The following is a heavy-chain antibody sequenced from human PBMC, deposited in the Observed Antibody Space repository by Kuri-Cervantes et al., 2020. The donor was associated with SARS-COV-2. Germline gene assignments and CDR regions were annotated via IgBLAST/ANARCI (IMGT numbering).Heavy chain of an antibody. CDR1: GFTFSSYA. CDR2: ISYDGSNK. D-gene: IGHD4-17*01. CDR3: ARGYSDYGDRYFDL. Sequence: GGSLRLFCAVSGFTFSSYAMHWVRQAPGKGLEWVAVISYDGSNKYYADSVKGRFTISRDNSKNTLYLKMNSLRAEDTAVYYCARGYSDYGDRYFDLWGRGTLVTVSS. V-gene: IGHV3-30*03. J-gene: IGHJ2*01.